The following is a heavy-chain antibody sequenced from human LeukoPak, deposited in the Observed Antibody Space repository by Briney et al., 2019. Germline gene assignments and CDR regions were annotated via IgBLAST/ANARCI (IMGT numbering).Heavy chain of an antibody. J-gene: IGHJ4*02. V-gene: IGHV4-34*01. Sequence: SETLSLTCSVYGGSFSGYYWTWIRQPPGKGLEWIGEIDHSESANHSLSLKSRLTMSVDTSKSQFSLRLNSVTAADTATYYCARRYSSGFYYFDYWGQGALVTVSS. D-gene: IGHD6-19*01. CDR2: IDHSESA. CDR3: ARRYSSGFYYFDY. CDR1: GGSFSGYY.